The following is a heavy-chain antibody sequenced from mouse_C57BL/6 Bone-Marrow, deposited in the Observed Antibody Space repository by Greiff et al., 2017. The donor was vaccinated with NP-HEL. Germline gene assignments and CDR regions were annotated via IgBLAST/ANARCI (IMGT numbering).Heavy chain of an antibody. CDR2: ISNGGGST. Sequence: EVKLMESGGGLVQPGGSLKLSCAASGFTFSDYYMYWVRQTPEKRLEWVAYISNGGGSTYYPDTVKGRFTISRDNAKNTLYLQMSRLKSEDTAMYYCARRTGDGYYGYFDYWGQGTTLTVSS. D-gene: IGHD2-3*01. V-gene: IGHV5-12*01. CDR1: GFTFSDYY. J-gene: IGHJ2*01. CDR3: ARRTGDGYYGYFDY.